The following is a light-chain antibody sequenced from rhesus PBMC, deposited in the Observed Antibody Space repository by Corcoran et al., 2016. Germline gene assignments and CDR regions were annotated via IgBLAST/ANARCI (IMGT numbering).Light chain of an antibody. V-gene: IGKV2-78*01. CDR3: EQTLQTPYS. Sequence: DIVMTQTPLSLSVTPGEPASISCRSSQSLLHSNGYTSLHWYLPTPAQSPPLLIYEVSNRASGVPAMFSGRGSGTDVTLKSSRVEAEDVGVYYCEQTLQTPYSFGQGTKVEIK. CDR1: QSLLHSNGYTS. J-gene: IGKJ2*01. CDR2: EVS.